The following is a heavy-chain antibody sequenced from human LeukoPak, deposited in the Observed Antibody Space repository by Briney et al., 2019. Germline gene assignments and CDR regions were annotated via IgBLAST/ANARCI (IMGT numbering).Heavy chain of an antibody. CDR3: AAGAIPYYGMDV. V-gene: IGHV1-2*04. CDR1: GYTFTGYY. CDR2: INPNSGGT. J-gene: IGHJ6*02. Sequence: ASVKVSCKAFGYTFTGYYMHWVRQAPGQGLEWMGWINPNSGGTNYARKFQGWVTMTRDTSISTAYMELSRLRSDDTAVYYCAAGAIPYYGMDVWGQGTTATVSS. D-gene: IGHD1-26*01.